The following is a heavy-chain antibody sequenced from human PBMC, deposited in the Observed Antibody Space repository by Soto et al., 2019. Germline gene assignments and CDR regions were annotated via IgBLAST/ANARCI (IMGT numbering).Heavy chain of an antibody. Sequence: SETLSLTCSVSGGSISSGYYYWSWIRQPPGKGLEWIGYIYYSGSTNYNPSLKSRVTISVDTSKNQFSLKLSSVTAADTAVYYCARGNQARQLVQMYYFDYWGQGTLVTVSS. CDR2: IYYSGST. J-gene: IGHJ4*02. CDR3: ARGNQARQLVQMYYFDY. CDR1: GGSISSGYYY. V-gene: IGHV4-61*01. D-gene: IGHD6-6*01.